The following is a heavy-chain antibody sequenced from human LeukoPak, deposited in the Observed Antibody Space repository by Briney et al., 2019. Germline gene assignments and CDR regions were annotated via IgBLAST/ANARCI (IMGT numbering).Heavy chain of an antibody. CDR2: ISGSGGST. Sequence: GGSLRLSCAASGFTFSSYSMNWVRQAPGKGLEWVSAISGSGGSTYYADSVKGRFTISRDNSKNTLYLQMNSLRAEDTAVYYCAKEHIVVVVAATGGDYWGQGTLVTVSS. CDR3: AKEHIVVVVAATGGDY. CDR1: GFTFSSYS. V-gene: IGHV3-23*01. D-gene: IGHD2-15*01. J-gene: IGHJ4*02.